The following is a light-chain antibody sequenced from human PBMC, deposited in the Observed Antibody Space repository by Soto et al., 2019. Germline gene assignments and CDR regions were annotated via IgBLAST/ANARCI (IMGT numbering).Light chain of an antibody. Sequence: AIRMTQSPSSLSASTGDRVTISCRASQGISSYLAWYQQKPGEAPKLLIFAASTLQSGVPSRFSGSGSGTDFTLTISSLQAEDFATYYCQQLSTYPSTFGGGTKVDI. CDR3: QQLSTYPST. CDR2: AAS. V-gene: IGKV1-8*01. J-gene: IGKJ4*01. CDR1: QGISSY.